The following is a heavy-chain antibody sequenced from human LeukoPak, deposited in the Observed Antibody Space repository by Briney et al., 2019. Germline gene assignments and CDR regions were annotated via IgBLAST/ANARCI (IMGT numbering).Heavy chain of an antibody. V-gene: IGHV3-7*01. CDR2: IKQDGSEK. J-gene: IGHJ6*03. CDR3: ARDKGRYYYYMDV. Sequence: GSLRLSCAASGFTFSSYWMSWVRQAPGKGLEWVANIKQDGSEKYYVDSVKGRFTISRDNAKNSLYLQMNSLRAEDTAVYYCARDKGRYYYYMDVWGKGTTVTISS. CDR1: GFTFSSYW.